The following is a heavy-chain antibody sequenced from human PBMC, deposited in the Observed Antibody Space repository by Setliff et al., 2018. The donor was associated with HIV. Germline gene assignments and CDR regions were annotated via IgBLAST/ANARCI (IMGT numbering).Heavy chain of an antibody. J-gene: IGHJ5*02. CDR1: GGSFNGYY. CDR2: INHSGST. V-gene: IGHV4-34*01. Sequence: SETLSLTCAVYGGSFNGYYWSWIRQPPGKGLEWIGEINHSGSTSYNPSLKSRVTMSVDKSKNQFSLRLSSVTAADTAVYYCARGRMGYYGSGSYLPWGQGTLVTVSS. D-gene: IGHD3-10*01. CDR3: ARGRMGYYGSGSYLP.